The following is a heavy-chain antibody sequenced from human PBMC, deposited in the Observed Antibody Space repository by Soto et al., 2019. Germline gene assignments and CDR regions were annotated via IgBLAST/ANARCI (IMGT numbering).Heavy chain of an antibody. J-gene: IGHJ5*02. D-gene: IGHD1-26*01. CDR1: GFTFSSYE. Sequence: VGSLRLSCAASGFTFSSYEMNWVRQAPGKGLEWVSYISSSGSTIYYADSVKGRFTISRDNAKNSLYLQMNSLRAEDTAVYYCARGGTEWFDPWGQGTLVTVSS. V-gene: IGHV3-48*03. CDR2: ISSSGSTI. CDR3: ARGGTEWFDP.